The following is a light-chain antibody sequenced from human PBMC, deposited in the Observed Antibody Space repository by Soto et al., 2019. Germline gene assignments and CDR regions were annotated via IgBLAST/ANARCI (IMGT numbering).Light chain of an antibody. J-gene: IGKJ5*01. CDR2: GAS. CDR3: QQRHHWPIL. Sequence: EIVLTQSPGTLSLSPGERATLSCRASQSVSSSYLAWYQQKPGQAPRLLIYGASSRATGIPDRFSGSGSGTDFTLTIRGLEPADLGVYYCQQRHHWPILFGQGARLE. V-gene: IGKV3D-20*02. CDR1: QSVSSSY.